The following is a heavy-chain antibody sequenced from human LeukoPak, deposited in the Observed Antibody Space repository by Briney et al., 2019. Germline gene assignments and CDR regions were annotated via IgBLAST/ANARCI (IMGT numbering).Heavy chain of an antibody. J-gene: IGHJ6*03. CDR2: INHSGST. V-gene: IGHV4-34*01. CDR3: ARSYGDYGARGDYYYIDV. CDR1: GGSFSGYY. D-gene: IGHD4-17*01. Sequence: SETLSLTCAVYGGSFSGYYWSWIRQPPGKGLEWIGEINHSGSTNYNPSLKSRVTISVDTSKNQFSLKLSSVTAADTAVYYCARSYGDYGARGDYYYIDVWGKGTTVTVSS.